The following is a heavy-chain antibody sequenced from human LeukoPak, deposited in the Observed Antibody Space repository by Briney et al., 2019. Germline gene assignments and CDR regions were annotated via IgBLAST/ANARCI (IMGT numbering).Heavy chain of an antibody. V-gene: IGHV1-2*02. CDR1: GYTFTGQY. J-gene: IGHJ5*02. CDR3: AREEYGFDP. D-gene: IGHD2-2*01. CDR2: INPNSGGT. Sequence: GASVKVSCKTSGYTFTGQYLHWVRQAPGQGLEWMGWINPNSGGTKSAQKFQGRVIMTRDTSISTAYMELSRLRSDDTAVYYCAREEYGFDPWGQGTLVTVSS.